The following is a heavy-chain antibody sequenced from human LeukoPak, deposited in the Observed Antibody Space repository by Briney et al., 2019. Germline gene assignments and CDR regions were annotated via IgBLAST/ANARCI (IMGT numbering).Heavy chain of an antibody. Sequence: GASVKVSCKASGYTFTGYYMHWVRQAPGQGLEWMGWINPNSGGTNYAQKFQGRVTMTRDTSISTAYMELSRLRSDDTAVYYCAREYCGGDCPGYYGMDVWGQGTTVTVPS. CDR3: AREYCGGDCPGYYGMDV. CDR2: INPNSGGT. V-gene: IGHV1-2*02. J-gene: IGHJ6*02. D-gene: IGHD2-21*02. CDR1: GYTFTGYY.